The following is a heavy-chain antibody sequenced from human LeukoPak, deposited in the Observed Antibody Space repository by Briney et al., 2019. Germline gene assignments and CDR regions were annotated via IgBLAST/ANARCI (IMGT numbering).Heavy chain of an antibody. V-gene: IGHV3-30*04. CDR3: ARDGIGELLGPYDY. CDR2: ISYDGSNK. J-gene: IGHJ4*02. D-gene: IGHD3-10*01. Sequence: PGRSLRLSCAASGFTFSSYAMHWVRQAPGKGLEWVAVISYDGSNKYYADSVKGRFTISRDNSKNMLYLQMNSLRAEDTAVYYCARDGIGELLGPYDYWGQGTLVTVSS. CDR1: GFTFSSYA.